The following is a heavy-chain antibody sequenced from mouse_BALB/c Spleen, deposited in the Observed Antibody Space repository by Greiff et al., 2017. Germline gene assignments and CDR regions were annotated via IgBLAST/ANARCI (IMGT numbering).Heavy chain of an antibody. V-gene: IGHV1-69*02. Sequence: QVQLQQSGAELVKPGASVKLSCKASGYTFTSYWMHWVKQRPGQGLEWIGEIDPSDSYTNYNQKFKGKATLTVDKSSSTAYMQLSSLTSEDSAVYYCASPYGNYVGFAYWGQGTLVTVSA. J-gene: IGHJ3*01. CDR1: GYTFTSYW. D-gene: IGHD2-1*01. CDR3: ASPYGNYVGFAY. CDR2: IDPSDSYT.